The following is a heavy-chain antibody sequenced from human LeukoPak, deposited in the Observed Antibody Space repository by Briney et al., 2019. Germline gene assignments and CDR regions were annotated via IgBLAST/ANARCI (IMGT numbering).Heavy chain of an antibody. D-gene: IGHD2-15*01. V-gene: IGHV3-7*01. CDR3: ASEGNDYSPLDY. Sequence: GSLRLSCAASGFTFSTYSMNWVRQAPGKGLEWVANIKQDGSEKYYVDSVKGRFTISRDNAKNSLYLQMNSLRAEDTAVYYCASEGNDYSPLDYWGQGTLVTVSS. J-gene: IGHJ4*02. CDR1: GFTFSTYS. CDR2: IKQDGSEK.